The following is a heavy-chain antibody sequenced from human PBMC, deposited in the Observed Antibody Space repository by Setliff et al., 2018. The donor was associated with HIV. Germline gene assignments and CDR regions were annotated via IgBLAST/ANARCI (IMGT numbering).Heavy chain of an antibody. J-gene: IGHJ4*02. Sequence: ASVKVSCKTSGHTFTGYYIHWVRQAPGQGLEWMGWINTHSGYTNYAQNVQGRVTVTMDTSTSTAYMELRSLKSDDTAVYYCARGKTWLRFLDYWGQGTLVTVSS. CDR1: GHTFTGYY. CDR3: ARGKTWLRFLDY. CDR2: INTHSGYT. V-gene: IGHV1-2*02. D-gene: IGHD5-12*01.